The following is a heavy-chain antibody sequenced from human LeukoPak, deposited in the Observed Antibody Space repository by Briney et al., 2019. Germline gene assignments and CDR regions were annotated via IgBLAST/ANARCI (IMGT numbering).Heavy chain of an antibody. CDR2: ISGSSGDI. J-gene: IGHJ4*02. Sequence: GGSLRLSCAASGFTFSSHWMHWVRQAAGKGLEWVSYISGSSGDINYSDSVKGRFTISRDNAKNSLYLQMNSLRAEDTAVYYCTRDPRRLDYLGQGTLVTVSS. CDR1: GFTFSSHW. CDR3: TRDPRRLDY. V-gene: IGHV3-21*05.